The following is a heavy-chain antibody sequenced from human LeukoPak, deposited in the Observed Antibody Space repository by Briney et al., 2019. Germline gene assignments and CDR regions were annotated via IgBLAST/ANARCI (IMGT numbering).Heavy chain of an antibody. Sequence: ASVKVSCKASVYTFTSYDINWVRQATGQGREWMGWMNPNSGNTGYAQRFQGRVTITRNTSISTAYMELSRLRSEDTAVYYCASWYYYDSSNWFDPWGQGTLVTVSS. J-gene: IGHJ5*02. V-gene: IGHV1-8*03. D-gene: IGHD3-22*01. CDR3: ASWYYYDSSNWFDP. CDR1: VYTFTSYD. CDR2: MNPNSGNT.